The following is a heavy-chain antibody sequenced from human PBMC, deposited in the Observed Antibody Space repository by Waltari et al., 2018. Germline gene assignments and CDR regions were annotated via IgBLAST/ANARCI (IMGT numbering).Heavy chain of an antibody. Sequence: EVQLVESGGGLVQPGGSLRLSCAASGFTFRSYAMSWVRQAPGKGLEWVSAISGRGGSTYYADSVKGRFTISRDNSKNTLYLQMNSLRAEDTAVYYCAKGGYYYYYYMDVWGKGTTVTVSS. J-gene: IGHJ6*03. CDR1: GFTFRSYA. V-gene: IGHV3-23*04. CDR2: ISGRGGST. CDR3: AKGGYYYYYYMDV.